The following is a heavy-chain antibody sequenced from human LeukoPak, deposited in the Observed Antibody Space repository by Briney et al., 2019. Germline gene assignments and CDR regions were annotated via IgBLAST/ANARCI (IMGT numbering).Heavy chain of an antibody. Sequence: TASETLSLTCTVSGGSISNYYWSWIRQPPGKGLEWIGYIYYSGSTSYNPSLKSRVTISVDTSKNQFSLKLNSVTAADTAAYYCARGPAPWYFDLWGRGTLVTVSS. V-gene: IGHV4-59*01. CDR3: ARGPAPWYFDL. D-gene: IGHD2-2*01. J-gene: IGHJ2*01. CDR2: IYYSGST. CDR1: GGSISNYY.